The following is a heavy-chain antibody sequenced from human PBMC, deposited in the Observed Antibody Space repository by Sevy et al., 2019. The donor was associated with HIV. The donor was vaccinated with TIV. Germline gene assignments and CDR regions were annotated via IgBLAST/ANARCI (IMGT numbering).Heavy chain of an antibody. V-gene: IGHV1-24*01. D-gene: IGHD3-22*01. CDR1: GYTLTALS. CDR2: FDPEDGET. J-gene: IGHJ4*02. CDR3: ATTKDYYASSGYPFDH. Sequence: ASVKVSCKVSGYTLTALSMHWVRQAPGKGLEWMGTFDPEDGETRFAQKFQGRVTMTEDTSTDTAYMELSSLRSGDTAVYFCATTKDYYASSGYPFDHWGQGALVTVSS.